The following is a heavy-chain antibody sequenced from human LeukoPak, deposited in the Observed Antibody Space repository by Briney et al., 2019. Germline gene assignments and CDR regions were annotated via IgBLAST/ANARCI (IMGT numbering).Heavy chain of an antibody. CDR2: INWNGGST. CDR1: GFTFDDYG. CDR3: ARDDYSNYYYYYMDV. J-gene: IGHJ6*03. D-gene: IGHD4-11*01. Sequence: GGSLGLSCAASGFTFDDYGMSWVRQAPGKGLEWVSGINWNGGSTGYADSVKGRFIISRDNAKKSLYLQMNSLRAEDTALYYCARDDYSNYYYYYMDVWGKGTTVTVSS. V-gene: IGHV3-20*04.